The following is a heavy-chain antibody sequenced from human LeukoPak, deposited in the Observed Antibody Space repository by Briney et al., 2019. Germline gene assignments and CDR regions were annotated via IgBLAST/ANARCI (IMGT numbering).Heavy chain of an antibody. V-gene: IGHV4-39*07. J-gene: IGHJ4*02. D-gene: IGHD6-13*01. Sequence: SETLSLTCTVSGDSISSSYYYWGWIRQPPGKGLEWIGSIYYSGSAHYNPSLQSRVTISVDTSKNQFSLKLSSVTAADTAVYYCAVQQLFQRFDSWGQGTLVTVSS. CDR2: IYYSGSA. CDR3: AVQQLFQRFDS. CDR1: GDSISSSYYY.